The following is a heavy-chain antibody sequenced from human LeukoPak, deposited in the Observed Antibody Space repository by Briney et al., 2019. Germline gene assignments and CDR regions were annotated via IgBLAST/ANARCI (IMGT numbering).Heavy chain of an antibody. CDR3: AREYGSGSYYYDY. Sequence: GGSLRLSCAASGFTFSSYAMTWVRQAPGKGLQWVSAVSGSGGSTYYADSVKGRFTISRGNSKNTLYLQMSTLRAEDTAVYYCAREYGSGSYYYDYWGQGTLVTVSS. D-gene: IGHD3-10*01. CDR1: GFTFSSYA. V-gene: IGHV3-23*01. J-gene: IGHJ4*02. CDR2: VSGSGGST.